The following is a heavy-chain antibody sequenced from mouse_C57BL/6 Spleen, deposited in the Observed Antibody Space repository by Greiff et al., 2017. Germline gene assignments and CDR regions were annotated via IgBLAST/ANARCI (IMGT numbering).Heavy chain of an antibody. CDR2: ISSGSSTI. CDR3: AGDDGYYSYAMDY. V-gene: IGHV5-17*01. D-gene: IGHD2-3*01. Sequence: EVKLVESGGGLVKPGGSLKLSCAASGFTFSDYGMHWFRQAPEKGLELVAYISSGSSTINYADTVNGRFTISSDNAKNTLFLQMTSLRSEDTAMYYCAGDDGYYSYAMDYWGQGTSVTVSS. CDR1: GFTFSDYG. J-gene: IGHJ4*01.